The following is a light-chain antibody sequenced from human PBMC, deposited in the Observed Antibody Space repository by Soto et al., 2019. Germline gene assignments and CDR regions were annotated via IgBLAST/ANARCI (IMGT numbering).Light chain of an antibody. J-gene: IGLJ3*02. Sequence: QSALTQPRSVSGSPGQSVTISCTGTGNDVGAYNYVSWYQQHPGRPPKLLIYGVVRWPSGVPDRFSGSKSGNTASLTISGLQAEDEADYYCAAWDDSLRGGVFGGGTKLTVL. CDR2: GVV. V-gene: IGLV2-11*01. CDR1: GNDVGAYNY. CDR3: AAWDDSLRGGV.